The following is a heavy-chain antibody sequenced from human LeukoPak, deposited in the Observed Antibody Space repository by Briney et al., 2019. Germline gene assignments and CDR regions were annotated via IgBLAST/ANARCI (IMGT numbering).Heavy chain of an antibody. CDR3: AREYYYGSGSYWP. D-gene: IGHD3-10*01. CDR2: IYYSGST. J-gene: IGHJ5*02. Sequence: SEALSLTCSVSGYSITGGYYWGWIRQPAGKGLEWIGYIYYSGSTNYNPSLKSRVTISVDTSKNQFSLKLSSVTAADTAVYYCAREYYYGSGSYWPWGQGTLVTVSS. V-gene: IGHV4-61*08. CDR1: GYSITGGYY.